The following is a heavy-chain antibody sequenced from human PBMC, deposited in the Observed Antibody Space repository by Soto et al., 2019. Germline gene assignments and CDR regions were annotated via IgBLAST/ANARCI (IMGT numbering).Heavy chain of an antibody. J-gene: IGHJ5*02. Sequence: QVQLQESGPGLVKPSQTLSLTCTVSGGSISSSDYYWSWIRQPPEKGLEWIGYIYYSGSTYYNPSLKSRVTISVDTSKNQFSLKLSSVTAADTAVYYCARAMVVTQNWFDPWGQGTLVTVSS. V-gene: IGHV4-30-4*01. CDR3: ARAMVVTQNWFDP. D-gene: IGHD2-21*02. CDR1: GGSISSSDYY. CDR2: IYYSGST.